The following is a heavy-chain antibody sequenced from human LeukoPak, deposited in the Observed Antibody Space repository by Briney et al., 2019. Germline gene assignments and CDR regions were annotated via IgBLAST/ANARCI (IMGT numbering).Heavy chain of an antibody. CDR1: GGSISSYY. CDR2: IYHSGST. CDR3: ARHLTWLLPYFDY. J-gene: IGHJ4*02. Sequence: SETLSLTXTVSGGSISSYYWSWIRQPAGKGLEWIGSIYHSGSTYYNPSIKSRVTISGDTSKNQFSLKLSSVTAADTAVYYCARHLTWLLPYFDYWGQGTLVTVSS. V-gene: IGHV4-59*08. D-gene: IGHD3-22*01.